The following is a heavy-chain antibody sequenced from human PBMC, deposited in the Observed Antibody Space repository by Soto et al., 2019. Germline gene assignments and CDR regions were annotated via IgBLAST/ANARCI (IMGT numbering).Heavy chain of an antibody. D-gene: IGHD3-10*01. J-gene: IGHJ6*03. CDR3: AKDHGELLRYYYYYMDV. V-gene: IGHV3-30*18. Sequence: PGGSLRLSCAASGFTFSSYGMHWVRQAPGKGLEWVAVISYDGSNKYYADSVKGRFTISRDNSKNTLYLQMNSLRAEDTAVYYCAKDHGELLRYYYYYMDVWGKGTTVTVSS. CDR1: GFTFSSYG. CDR2: ISYDGSNK.